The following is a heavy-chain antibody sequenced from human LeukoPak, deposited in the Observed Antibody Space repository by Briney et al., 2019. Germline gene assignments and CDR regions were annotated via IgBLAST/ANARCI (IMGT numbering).Heavy chain of an antibody. D-gene: IGHD5/OR15-5a*01. V-gene: IGHV3-48*03. CDR1: GFTFSSYE. CDR3: ARYRGYLRLASRYMDV. Sequence: GGSLRLSCAASGFTFSSYEMNWVRQAPGKGLEWVSYISTSGNSIYYADSVKGRFTISRDNAKNSLYLQMNSLRAEDTAVYYCARYRGYLRLASRYMDVWGKGTTVTVSS. J-gene: IGHJ6*03. CDR2: ISTSGNSI.